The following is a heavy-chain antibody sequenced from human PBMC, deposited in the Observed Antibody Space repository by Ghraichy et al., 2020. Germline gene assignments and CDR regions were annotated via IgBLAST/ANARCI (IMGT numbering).Heavy chain of an antibody. CDR2: IYTSGST. J-gene: IGHJ6*02. V-gene: IGHV4-4*09. D-gene: IGHD6-19*01. CDR1: GGSISSYY. Sequence: SETLSLTCTVSGGSISSYYWSWIRQPPGKGLEWIGYIYTSGSTNYNPSLKSRVTISVDTSKNQFSLKLSSVTAADTAVYYCARHPYSSGWFAPKYYYYYGMDVWGQGTTVTVSS. CDR3: ARHPYSSGWFAPKYYYYYGMDV.